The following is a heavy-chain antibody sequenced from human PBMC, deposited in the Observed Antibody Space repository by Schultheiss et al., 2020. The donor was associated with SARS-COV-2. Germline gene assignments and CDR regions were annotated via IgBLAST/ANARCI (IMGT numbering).Heavy chain of an antibody. CDR1: GFTFSSYA. J-gene: IGHJ3*02. D-gene: IGHD1-26*01. CDR2: IRSSGSAT. Sequence: GGSLRLSCAASGFTFSSYAMHWVRQAPGKGLEWVSDIRSSGSATFYADSVKGRFTISRDNAKNSLYLQMNSLRAEDTAVYYCARTSGSYSAFDIWGQGTMVTVSS. V-gene: IGHV3-21*05. CDR3: ARTSGSYSAFDI.